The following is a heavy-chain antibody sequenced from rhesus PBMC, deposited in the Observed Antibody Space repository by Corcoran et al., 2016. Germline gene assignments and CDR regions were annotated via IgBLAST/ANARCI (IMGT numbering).Heavy chain of an antibody. J-gene: IGHJ4*01. CDR1: GCTFDDYA. CDR2: ISLSCGST. CDR3: ARDSMFDY. V-gene: IGHV3-201*01. Sequence: DVQLVESGGGVVQPGGSLRLSCAAPGCTFDDYAMHWVRQAPGKGLEWVSGISLSCGSTYYADSVKGQFTISRDNAKNSLYLQMGSLRAEDTALYYCARDSMFDYWGQGVLVTVSS.